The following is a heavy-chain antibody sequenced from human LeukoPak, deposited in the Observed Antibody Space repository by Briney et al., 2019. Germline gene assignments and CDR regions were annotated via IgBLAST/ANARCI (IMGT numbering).Heavy chain of an antibody. CDR3: ARHLYYYDSSGYFLAYNWFDP. J-gene: IGHJ5*02. CDR2: IYNSGST. D-gene: IGHD3-22*01. Sequence: SETLSLTCTVSGGSISSYYWSWIRQPPGKGLEWIGYIYNSGSTNYNPSLKSRVTISVDTSKNQFSLKLSSVTAADTAVYYCARHLYYYDSSGYFLAYNWFDPWGQGTLVTVSS. CDR1: GGSISSYY. V-gene: IGHV4-59*08.